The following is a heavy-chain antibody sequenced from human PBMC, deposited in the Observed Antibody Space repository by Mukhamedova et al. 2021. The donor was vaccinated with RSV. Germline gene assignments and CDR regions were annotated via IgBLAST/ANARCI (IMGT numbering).Heavy chain of an antibody. D-gene: IGHD3-9*01. CDR2: ISYDGSNK. CDR1: SSYA. Sequence: SSYAMHWVRQAPGKGLEWVAVISYDGSNKYYADSVKGRFTISRDNSKNTLYLQMNSLRAEDTAVYYCARDDILTGPLEDYYYGM. V-gene: IGHV3-30*04. CDR3: ARDDILTGPLEDYYYGM. J-gene: IGHJ6*01.